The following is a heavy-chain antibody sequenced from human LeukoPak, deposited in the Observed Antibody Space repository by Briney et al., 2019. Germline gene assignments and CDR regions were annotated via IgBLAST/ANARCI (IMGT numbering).Heavy chain of an antibody. CDR2: ISDSGGST. CDR3: VRDPEALDY. CDR1: GFTFSSYA. J-gene: IGHJ4*02. Sequence: GGSLRLSCAASGFTFSSYAMNWVRQAPGKGLEWVSGISDSGGSTYYADSVKGRFTISRDNSKNTLHLQMNSLRDEDTAVYYCVRDPEALDYWGQGTPVTVSS. V-gene: IGHV3-23*01.